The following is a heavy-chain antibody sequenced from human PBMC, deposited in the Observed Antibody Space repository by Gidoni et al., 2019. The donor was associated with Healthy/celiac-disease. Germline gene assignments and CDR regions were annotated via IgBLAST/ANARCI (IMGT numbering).Heavy chain of an antibody. D-gene: IGHD6-13*01. Sequence: QVQLVEYVGGVVQPGRSLRLSCAASGFPFSSYAMPWVRQAPGKGLEWVAVIAYDGSNKYYADSGKGRFTISRDNSKNTLYLQMNSRRAEDTAGYYCARDNSSQGQLAYYFDYWGQGTLVTVSS. CDR2: IAYDGSNK. J-gene: IGHJ4*02. V-gene: IGHV3-30-3*01. CDR1: GFPFSSYA. CDR3: ARDNSSQGQLAYYFDY.